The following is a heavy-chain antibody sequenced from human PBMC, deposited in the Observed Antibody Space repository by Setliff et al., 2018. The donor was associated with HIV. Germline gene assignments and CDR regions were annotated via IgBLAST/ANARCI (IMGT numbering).Heavy chain of an antibody. Sequence: RPGGSLRLSCAASGFTVSGSYMSWVRQAPGKGLEWVSGINWNGGSTGYADSVKGRFTISRDNSKNTLYLQMNSLRAEDTAVYYCASDQQWLAQGWGGPHYWGQGTLVTVSS. J-gene: IGHJ4*02. D-gene: IGHD6-19*01. CDR3: ASDQQWLAQGWGGPHY. CDR1: GFTVSGSY. V-gene: IGHV3-20*04. CDR2: INWNGGST.